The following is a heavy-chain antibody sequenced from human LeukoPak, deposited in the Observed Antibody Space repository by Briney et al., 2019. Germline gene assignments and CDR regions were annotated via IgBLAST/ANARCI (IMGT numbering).Heavy chain of an antibody. V-gene: IGHV4-61*02. D-gene: IGHD3-3*01. CDR2: IYTSGST. CDR1: VGSISSGSYY. CDR3: ARITIFGVVIDY. Sequence: PSETLSLTCTVSVGSISSGSYYWSWIRQPAGKGLEWIGRIYTSGSTNYNPSLKSRVTISVDTSKNQFSLKLSSVTAADTAVYYCARITIFGVVIDYWGQGTLVTVSS. J-gene: IGHJ4*02.